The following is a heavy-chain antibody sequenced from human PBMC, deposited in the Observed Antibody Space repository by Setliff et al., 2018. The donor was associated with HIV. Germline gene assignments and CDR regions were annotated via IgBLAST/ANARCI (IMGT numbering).Heavy chain of an antibody. V-gene: IGHV4-34*01. CDR2: MNHSGNT. J-gene: IGHJ4*02. D-gene: IGHD1-7*01. Sequence: SETLSLTCDVSGGSFDAYYWSWIRQPPGKGLEWIGEMNHSGNTTYNPSLKSRVTISVDTTKNQFSLKLNTVTAADTAIYYCFLEVPLMMGTTPPLWGQGTLVTVS. CDR3: FLEVPLMMGTTPPL. CDR1: GGSFDAYY.